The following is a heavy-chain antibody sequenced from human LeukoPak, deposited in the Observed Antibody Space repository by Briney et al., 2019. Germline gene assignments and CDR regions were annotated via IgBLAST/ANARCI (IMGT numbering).Heavy chain of an antibody. D-gene: IGHD1-14*01. CDR3: ARGRTTPGK. CDR1: GGSFSGYY. CDR2: IYYSGST. Sequence: SETLSLTCAVYGGSFSGYYWSWIRQPPGKGLEWIGYIYYSGSTNYNPSLKSRVTISVDTSKNQFSLKLSSVTAADTAVYYCARGRTTPGKWGQGTLVTVSS. V-gene: IGHV4-59*01. J-gene: IGHJ4*02.